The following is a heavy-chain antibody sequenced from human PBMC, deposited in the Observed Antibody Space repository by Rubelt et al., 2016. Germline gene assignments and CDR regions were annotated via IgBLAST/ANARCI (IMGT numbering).Heavy chain of an antibody. CDR2: IWYDGSNK. V-gene: IGHV3-33*01. D-gene: IGHD6-13*01. J-gene: IGHJ3*02. CDR1: GFTFSSHG. Sequence: QVQLVESGGGVVQPGRSLRLSCAASGFTFSSHGMHWVRQAPGKGLEWVAVIWYDGSNKYYADSVKGRFTIYRDNSKNTRYLQMNSLRAEDTALYYCARDLQWGYSSPGDAFDIWGQGTMVTVSS. CDR3: ARDLQWGYSSPGDAFDI.